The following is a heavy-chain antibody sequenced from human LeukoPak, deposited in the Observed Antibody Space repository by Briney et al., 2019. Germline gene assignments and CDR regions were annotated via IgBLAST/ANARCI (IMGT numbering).Heavy chain of an antibody. CDR3: ARRPSDVGASLDY. Sequence: SETLSLTCSVSGGSISSSSYFWGWIRQPPGKGLEWIGSVYYSGSTYYNPSLKSRVTISVDTSKNQFSLKLSSVIAADTAVYYCARRPSDVGASLDYWGQGTLVTVST. CDR2: VYYSGST. D-gene: IGHD3-10*01. V-gene: IGHV4-39*01. CDR1: GGSISSSSYF. J-gene: IGHJ4*02.